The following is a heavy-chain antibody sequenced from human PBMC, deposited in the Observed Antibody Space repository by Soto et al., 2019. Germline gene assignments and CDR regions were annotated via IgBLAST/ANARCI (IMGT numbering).Heavy chain of an antibody. J-gene: IGHJ4*02. CDR2: FDPEDGET. Sequence: KVEWKSAGYGNSVFFMQWRRKKKGKGLEWMGGFDPEDGETIYAQKFQGRVTMTEDTATDTAYMELSSLRSEDTAVYYCATHRSGRFLEWLPEGSLGYWGQGTLVTVSS. D-gene: IGHD3-3*01. CDR1: GYGNSVFF. CDR3: ATHRSGRFLEWLPEGSLGY. V-gene: IGHV1-24*01.